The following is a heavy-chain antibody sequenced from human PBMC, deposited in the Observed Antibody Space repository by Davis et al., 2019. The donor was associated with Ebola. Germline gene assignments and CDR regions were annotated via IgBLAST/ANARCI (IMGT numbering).Heavy chain of an antibody. J-gene: IGHJ6*04. V-gene: IGHV6-1*01. CDR2: TYYSSKWYY. Sequence: HSQTLSLTCAISGDSVSGWNWIRQSPSRGLEWLGRTYYSSKWYYDYAVSVKSRITINPDTSKNQFSLQLNSVTPEDTALYYCARGWLRGGMDVWGEGTTVTVSS. CDR3: ARGWLRGGMDV. D-gene: IGHD5-18*01. CDR1: GDSVSG.